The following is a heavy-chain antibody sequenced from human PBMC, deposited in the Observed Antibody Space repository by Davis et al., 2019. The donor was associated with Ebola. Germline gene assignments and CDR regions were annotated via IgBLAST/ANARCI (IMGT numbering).Heavy chain of an antibody. D-gene: IGHD3-3*01. V-gene: IGHV4-59*01. CDR3: ARGGAAIRGYFGVVSY. CDR1: GASISSYY. CDR2: IYYSGST. J-gene: IGHJ4*02. Sequence: SETLSLTCTVSGASISSYYWSWIRQPPGKGLEWIGYIYYSGSTNYNPSLKSRVTISVDTSKNQFSLKLSSVTAADTAVYYCARGGAAIRGYFGVVSYWGQGTLVTVSS.